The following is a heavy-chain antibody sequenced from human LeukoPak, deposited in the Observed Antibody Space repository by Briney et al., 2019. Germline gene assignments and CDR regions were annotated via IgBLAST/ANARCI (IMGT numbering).Heavy chain of an antibody. V-gene: IGHV1-46*01. CDR1: GYSFTNYY. CDR3: ARRRGEDGMDV. Sequence: ASVKVSCKASGYSFTNYYMHWVRQAPGQGLEWMGIINPSVGSTSYTQKFQGRVTMTRDTSTSKVYLELSRLTSEDTAVYYCARRRGEDGMDVWGKGTTVTVSS. CDR2: INPSVGST. D-gene: IGHD3-16*01. J-gene: IGHJ6*04.